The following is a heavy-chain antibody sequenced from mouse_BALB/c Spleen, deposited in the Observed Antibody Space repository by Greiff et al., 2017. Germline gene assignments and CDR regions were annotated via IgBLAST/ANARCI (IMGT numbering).Heavy chain of an antibody. D-gene: IGHD4-1*01. J-gene: IGHJ2*01. V-gene: IGHV1S29*02. CDR1: GYTFTDYN. CDR2: IYPYNGGT. CDR3: ASWDYFDY. Sequence: VQLKESGPELVKPGASVKISCKASGYTFTDYNMHWVKQSHGKSLEWIGYIYPYNGGTGYNQKFKSKATLTVDNSSSTAYMELRSLTSEDSAVYYCASWDYFDYWGQGTTLTVSS.